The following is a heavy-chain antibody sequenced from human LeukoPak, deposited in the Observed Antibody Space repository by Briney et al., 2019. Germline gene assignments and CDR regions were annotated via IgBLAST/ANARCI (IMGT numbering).Heavy chain of an antibody. V-gene: IGHV3-30*03. CDR1: GFTFSSYG. CDR2: ISYDGSNK. J-gene: IGHJ4*02. Sequence: PGRSLRLSCAASGFTFSSYGMHWVRQAPGKGLEWVAVISYDGSNKYYADSVKGRFTISRDNAKNTLYLQMNSLRVEDTGVYYCARQRTIGDYDYWGQGTLVTVSS. D-gene: IGHD3-16*01. CDR3: ARQRTIGDYDY.